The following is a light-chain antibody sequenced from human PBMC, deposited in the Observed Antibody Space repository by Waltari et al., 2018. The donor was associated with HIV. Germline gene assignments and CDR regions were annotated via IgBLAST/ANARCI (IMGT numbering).Light chain of an antibody. CDR3: YSTESSGTHRV. J-gene: IGLJ3*02. Sequence: SYELTQPPSVSVSPGQTARITCSGDTLPKKYAHWYQQKSGQGPVLVIYEDIKRPSGIPERFSGSSSGTMAILTISGAQVEDEADYYCYSTESSGTHRVFGGGTKLTVL. CDR2: EDI. V-gene: IGLV3-10*01. CDR1: TLPKKY.